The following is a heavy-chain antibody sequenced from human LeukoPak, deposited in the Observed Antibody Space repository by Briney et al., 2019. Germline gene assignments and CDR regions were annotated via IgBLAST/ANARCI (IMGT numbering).Heavy chain of an antibody. D-gene: IGHD2-21*02. CDR1: GFTFSTYW. CDR3: TRDSSDVVVTASIY. Sequence: PGGSLRLSCAASGFTFSTYWMSWVRQAPGKGVEWVANIKQDGSQKNYVDSVKGRFTISRDNARNSLYLQLNSLRAEDTAVYYCTRDSSDVVVTASIYWGQGTLVTVSS. CDR2: IKQDGSQK. V-gene: IGHV3-7*01. J-gene: IGHJ4*02.